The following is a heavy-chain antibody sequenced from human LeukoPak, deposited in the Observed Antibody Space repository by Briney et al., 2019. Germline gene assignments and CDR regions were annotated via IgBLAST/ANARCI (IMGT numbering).Heavy chain of an antibody. CDR3: AKDFGGSHPYYFDY. D-gene: IGHD1-26*01. V-gene: IGHV3-23*01. CDR2: ISGSGGST. CDR1: GLTFSSYA. Sequence: GASLRLSCAASGLTFSSYAMSWVRQAPGKGLDWVSAISGSGGSTYYADSVKGRFTISRDNAKNTLYLQMNSLRAEDTAVYYCAKDFGGSHPYYFDYWGQGTLVTVSS. J-gene: IGHJ4*02.